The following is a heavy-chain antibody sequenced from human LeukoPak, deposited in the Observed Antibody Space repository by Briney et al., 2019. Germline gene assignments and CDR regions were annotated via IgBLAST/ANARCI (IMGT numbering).Heavy chain of an antibody. CDR1: GYTFTDYR. J-gene: IGHJ4*02. CDR3: ARDYYGSGSYSTDY. D-gene: IGHD3-10*01. Sequence: EASVKVSCKSSGYTFTDYRVHWVRQAPGQGLEWMGWIDPNSGGTNYAQKFQGRVTMTRDTSISTTYMDLSRLRSDDTAVYYCARDYYGSGSYSTDYWGQGTLVTVSS. V-gene: IGHV1-2*02. CDR2: IDPNSGGT.